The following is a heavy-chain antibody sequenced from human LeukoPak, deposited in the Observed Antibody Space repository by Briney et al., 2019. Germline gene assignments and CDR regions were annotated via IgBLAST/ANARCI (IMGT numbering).Heavy chain of an antibody. CDR2: IGVSTDNT. J-gene: IGHJ3*02. V-gene: IGHV3-23*01. CDR1: GFTFRKYA. CDR3: SKREEAFDI. Sequence: PGGSLRLSCEGSGFTFRKYAMNWVRQAPGKGLEWVSAIGVSTDNTYYADSVKGRFIISRDNSRNTLHVQMSGLRVEDTAIYYCSKREEAFDIWGQGTMVTVSS.